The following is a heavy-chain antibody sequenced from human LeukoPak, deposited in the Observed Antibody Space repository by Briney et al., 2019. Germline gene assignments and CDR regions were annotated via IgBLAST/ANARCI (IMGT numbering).Heavy chain of an antibody. V-gene: IGHV4-59*08. J-gene: IGHJ6*02. CDR3: ARHGRGYYNGMDV. CDR2: IYYSGST. CDR1: GGSISSYY. Sequence: SETLSLTCTVSGGSISSYYWSWIRQPPVKGLEWIGYIYYSGSTNYNPSLKSRVIISVDTSKNQFSLKVSSVTAADTAVYYCARHGRGYYNGMDVWGQGTTVTVSS. D-gene: IGHD3-10*01.